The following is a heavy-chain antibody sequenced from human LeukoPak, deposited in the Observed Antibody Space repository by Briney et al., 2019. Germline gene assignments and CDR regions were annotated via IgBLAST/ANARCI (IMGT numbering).Heavy chain of an antibody. D-gene: IGHD2-2*01. CDR3: ARKYCSSTSCLIDN. CDR1: GFTFSSYE. J-gene: IGHJ4*02. CDR2: ISCSGSTI. V-gene: IGHV3-48*03. Sequence: PGRSLRLSCAASGFTFSSYEMNWVRQAPGKGLEWVSYISCSGSTIYYADSVKGRFTISRDNAKNSLYLQMNSLRAEDTAVYYCARKYCSSTSCLIDNWGQGTLVTVSS.